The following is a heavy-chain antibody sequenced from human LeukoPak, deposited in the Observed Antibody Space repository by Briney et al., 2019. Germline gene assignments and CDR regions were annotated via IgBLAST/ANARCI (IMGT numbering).Heavy chain of an antibody. D-gene: IGHD3-22*01. CDR3: ARVEYISGYSHIY. V-gene: IGHV1-8*01. CDR2: MNPNSGNT. CDR1: GYTFTGYD. J-gene: IGHJ4*02. Sequence: ASVKVSCKASGYTFTGYDINWVRQATGQGLEWMGWMNPNSGNTGYAQKFQGRVTMTRNIFISTAYMELSSLRSEDTAVYYCARVEYISGYSHIYWGQGTLVTVSS.